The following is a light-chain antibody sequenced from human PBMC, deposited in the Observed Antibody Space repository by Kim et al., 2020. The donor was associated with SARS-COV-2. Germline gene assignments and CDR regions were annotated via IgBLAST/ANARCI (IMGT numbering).Light chain of an antibody. V-gene: IGKV3-11*01. Sequence: EIVLTQSPATLSLSPGERATLSCRASKSVSSYLAWYQQKPGKAPRLLIYDASNRATGIPARFSGSGSGTDFTLTISSLEPEDFAFYYCQQRSNWLTFGGGTKVDIK. CDR2: DAS. CDR3: QQRSNWLT. CDR1: KSVSSY. J-gene: IGKJ4*01.